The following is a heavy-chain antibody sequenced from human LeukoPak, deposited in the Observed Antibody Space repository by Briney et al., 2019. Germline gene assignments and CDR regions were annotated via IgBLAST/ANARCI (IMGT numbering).Heavy chain of an antibody. CDR3: ARSGYYGSGSYYDFDY. CDR2: ISGSGGST. J-gene: IGHJ4*02. V-gene: IGHV3-23*01. Sequence: PAGSLRLSCVASGFTFSNYGMSWVRQTPGKGLEWVSGISGSGGSTYYADSVKGRFTISRDNSKNTLYLQMNSLRAEDTAVYYCARSGYYGSGSYYDFDYWGQGTLVTVSS. D-gene: IGHD3-10*01. CDR1: GFTFSNYG.